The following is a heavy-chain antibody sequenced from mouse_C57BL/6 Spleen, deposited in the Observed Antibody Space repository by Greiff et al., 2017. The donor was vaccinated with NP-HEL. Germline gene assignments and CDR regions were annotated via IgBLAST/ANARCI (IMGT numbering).Heavy chain of an antibody. V-gene: IGHV1-26*01. CDR3: ARRRYYDYDCAY. CDR1: GYTFTDYY. Sequence: EVQLQQSGPELVKPGASVKISCKASGYTFTDYYMNWVKQSHGKSLEWIGDINPNNGGTSYNQKFKGKATLTVDKSSSTAYMELRSLTSEDSAVYYCARRRYYDYDCAYWGQGTLVTVSA. CDR2: INPNNGGT. D-gene: IGHD2-4*01. J-gene: IGHJ3*01.